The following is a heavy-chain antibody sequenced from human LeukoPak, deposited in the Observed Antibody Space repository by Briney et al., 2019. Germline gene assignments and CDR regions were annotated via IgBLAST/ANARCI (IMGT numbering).Heavy chain of an antibody. J-gene: IGHJ5*01. V-gene: IGHV3-30*02. Sequence: GGSLRLSCAASGFTFSSYGIHWVRQAPGKGLEWVAFIRYDGSNKYYADSVKGRFTISRDYSKNTLFLQMNSLRAEDTAVYYCAKEPREYCSSTSCPNWFDSWGQGTLVTVSS. CDR3: AKEPREYCSSTSCPNWFDS. CDR2: IRYDGSNK. CDR1: GFTFSSYG. D-gene: IGHD2-2*01.